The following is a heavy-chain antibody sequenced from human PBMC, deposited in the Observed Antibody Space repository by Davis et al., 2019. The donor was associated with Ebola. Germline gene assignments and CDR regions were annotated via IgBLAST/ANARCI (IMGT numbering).Heavy chain of an antibody. J-gene: IGHJ6*02. V-gene: IGHV3-21*01. CDR1: GFTFSSYS. D-gene: IGHD4-17*01. CDR3: AREGGDDHDYYYGMDV. CDR2: ISSSNSYI. Sequence: PGGSLRLSCAASGFTFSSYSMNWVRQAPGKGLEWVSSISSSNSYIYYADSVKGRFTISRDSAKNSLYLQMNSLRDEDTAVYYCAREGGDDHDYYYGMDVWGQGTTVTVSS.